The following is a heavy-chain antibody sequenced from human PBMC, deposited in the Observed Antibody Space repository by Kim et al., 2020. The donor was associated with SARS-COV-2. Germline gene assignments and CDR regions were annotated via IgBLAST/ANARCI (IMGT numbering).Heavy chain of an antibody. Sequence: GGSLRLSCAASGFTFDDYAMHWVRQAPGKGLEWVSGISWNSGSIGYADSVKGRFTISRDNAKNSLYLQMNSLRAEDTALYYCAKDGGLLWFGALTYGM. D-gene: IGHD3-10*01. CDR3: AKDGGLLWFGALTYGM. J-gene: IGHJ6*01. V-gene: IGHV3-9*01. CDR2: ISWNSGSI. CDR1: GFTFDDYA.